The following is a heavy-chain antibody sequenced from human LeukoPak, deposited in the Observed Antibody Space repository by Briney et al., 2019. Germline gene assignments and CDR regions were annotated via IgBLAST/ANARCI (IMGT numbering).Heavy chain of an antibody. CDR2: FYYSASS. J-gene: IGHJ4*02. V-gene: IGHV4-59*01. D-gene: IGHD3-3*02. CDR3: ARAGGAIFAVVIDSHFDY. Sequence: PSETLSLTCTVSGGPISSYYWNWIRRSPGKGLEWIGYFYYSASSNYNPSLTSRVTISADTSKNQFSLKLTSVTPADTAVYYCARAGGAIFAVVIDSHFDYWGQGILVSVSS. CDR1: GGPISSYY.